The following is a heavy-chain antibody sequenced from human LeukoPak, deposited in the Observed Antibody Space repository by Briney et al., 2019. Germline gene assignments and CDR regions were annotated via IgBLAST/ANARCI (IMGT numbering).Heavy chain of an antibody. CDR3: ATEVTVTTYFVFDY. CDR2: ISYDGSNK. CDR1: GFTFSSYV. V-gene: IGHV3-30-3*01. Sequence: GGSLRLSCAASGFTFSSYVMHWVRQAPGKGLEWVAVISYDGSNKYYADSVKGRFTISRDNSKNTLYLQMNSLRAEDTAVYYCATEVTVTTYFVFDYWGQGTLVTVSS. J-gene: IGHJ4*02. D-gene: IGHD4-17*01.